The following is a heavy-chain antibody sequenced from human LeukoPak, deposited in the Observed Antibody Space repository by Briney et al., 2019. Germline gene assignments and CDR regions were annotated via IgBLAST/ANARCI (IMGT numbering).Heavy chain of an antibody. CDR3: ARDVQGHYDFWSGYHY. CDR1: GYTFTGYY. J-gene: IGHJ4*02. Sequence: GASVKVSCKASGYTFTGYYMHWVRQAPGQGLEWMGWINPNSGGTNYAQKFQGWVTMTRDTSISTAYMELRSLRSDDTAVYYCARDVQGHYDFWSGYHYWGQGTLVTVSS. D-gene: IGHD3-3*01. CDR2: INPNSGGT. V-gene: IGHV1-2*04.